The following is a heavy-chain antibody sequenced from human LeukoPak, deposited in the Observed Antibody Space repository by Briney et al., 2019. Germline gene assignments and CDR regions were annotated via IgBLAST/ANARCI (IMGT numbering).Heavy chain of an antibody. CDR2: IYTTGST. V-gene: IGHV4-4*07. CDR1: GDSIGMYY. D-gene: IGHD2-15*01. J-gene: IGHJ5*02. CDR3: ARDSPYSQWFDP. Sequence: PSETLSLTCSVSGDSIGMYYWSWIRQSAGRGLEWIGRIYTTGSTNYNPSLKSRVAMSVDTSKKQFSLKLSSVTAADTAVYYCARDSPYSQWFDPWGQGTLVIVSS.